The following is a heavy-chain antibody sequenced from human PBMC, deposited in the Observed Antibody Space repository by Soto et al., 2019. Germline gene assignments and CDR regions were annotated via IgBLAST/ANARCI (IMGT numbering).Heavy chain of an antibody. J-gene: IGHJ6*02. CDR3: ARVHAQTRIAAAGTPYYYYGMDV. CDR2: ISYDGSNK. Sequence: GGSLRLSCAASGFTFSSYAMHWVRQAPGKGLEWVAVISYDGSNKYYADSVKGRFTISRDNSKNTLYLQMNSLRAEDTAVYYCARVHAQTRIAAAGTPYYYYGMDVWGQGTTLTVYS. D-gene: IGHD6-13*01. V-gene: IGHV3-30-3*01. CDR1: GFTFSSYA.